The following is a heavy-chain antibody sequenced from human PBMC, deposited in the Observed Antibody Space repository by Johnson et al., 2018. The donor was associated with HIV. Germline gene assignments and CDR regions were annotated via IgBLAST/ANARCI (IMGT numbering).Heavy chain of an antibody. CDR3: AKVRGDFPRHAFDI. V-gene: IGHV3-30*18. Sequence: VQLVESGGGVVQPGRSLRLSCAASGFTFSSYGMHWVRQAPGKGLEWVAVISYDGSNKYYADSVKGRFTISRDNSKNTLYLQMNSLRAEDTAVYYCAKVRGDFPRHAFDIWGQGTMVIVSA. D-gene: IGHD3-3*01. J-gene: IGHJ3*02. CDR2: ISYDGSNK. CDR1: GFTFSSYG.